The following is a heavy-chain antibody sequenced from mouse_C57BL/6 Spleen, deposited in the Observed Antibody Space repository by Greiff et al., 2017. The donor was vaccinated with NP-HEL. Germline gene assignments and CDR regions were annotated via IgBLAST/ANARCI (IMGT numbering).Heavy chain of an antibody. Sequence: QVQLKESGAELVRPGTSVKVSCKASGYAFTNYLIEWVKQRPGQGLEWIGVINPGSGGTNYNEKFKGKATLTADKSSSTAYMQLSSLTSEDSAVYFCARSIYPTWFADWGQGTLVTVSA. CDR2: INPGSGGT. CDR1: GYAFTNYL. CDR3: ARSIYPTWFAD. D-gene: IGHD2-1*01. V-gene: IGHV1-54*01. J-gene: IGHJ3*01.